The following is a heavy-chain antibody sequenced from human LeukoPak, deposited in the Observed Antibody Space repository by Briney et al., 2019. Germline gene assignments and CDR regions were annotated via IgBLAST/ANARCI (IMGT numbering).Heavy chain of an antibody. CDR1: GGSISSSSYY. CDR2: INHSGST. D-gene: IGHD3-16*01. V-gene: IGHV4-39*07. CDR3: ARVKDPGGYYYYYYMDI. Sequence: SETLSLTYTISGGSISSSSYYWTWIRQPPGKGLEWIGEINHSGSTNYNPSLKSRVTISVDTSKNQFSLKVSSVTAADTAVYYCARVKDPGGYYYYYYMDIWGKGNTVTVSS. J-gene: IGHJ6*03.